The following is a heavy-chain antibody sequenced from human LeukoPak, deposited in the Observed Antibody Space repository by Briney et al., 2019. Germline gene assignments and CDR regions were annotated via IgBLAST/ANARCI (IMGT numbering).Heavy chain of an antibody. J-gene: IGHJ4*02. V-gene: IGHV4-39*02. D-gene: IGHD3-10*01. CDR3: ASYHRGRGYYFDY. CDR2: IYRRGST. CDR1: GASISSSDSY. Sequence: SETLSLTCTVSGASISSSDSYWSWIRQPPGKGLEWIGSIYRRGSTSYNPSLKSRVTVSEDMSKNHFSLRLSSVTAADTAVYYCASYHRGRGYYFDYWGQGTLVTVSS.